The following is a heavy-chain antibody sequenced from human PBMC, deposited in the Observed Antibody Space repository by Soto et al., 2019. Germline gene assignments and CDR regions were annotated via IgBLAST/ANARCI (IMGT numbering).Heavy chain of an antibody. CDR2: INTNTGNP. J-gene: IGHJ6*02. CDR1: GYTFTSYA. D-gene: IGHD3-9*01. Sequence: VASVKVSCKASGYTFTSYAMNWVRQAPEQGLEWMGWINTNTGNPTYAQGFTGRFVFSLDTSVSTAYLQICSLKAEDTAVYYCAREVYDILTGYRSPNYYYYYGMDVWGQGTTVTVSS. CDR3: AREVYDILTGYRSPNYYYYYGMDV. V-gene: IGHV7-4-1*01.